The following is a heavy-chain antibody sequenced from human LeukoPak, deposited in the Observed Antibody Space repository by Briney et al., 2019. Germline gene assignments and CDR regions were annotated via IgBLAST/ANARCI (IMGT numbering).Heavy chain of an antibody. CDR2: ISGSGGST. D-gene: IGHD5-18*01. Sequence: PGGSLRLSCAASGFTFSSYAMSWVRQAPGKGLEWVSAISGSGGSTYYADSVKGRFTISRDNSKNTLYLQMNSLRAEDTAVYYCARGRYSYGYIDYWGQGTLVTVSS. J-gene: IGHJ4*02. V-gene: IGHV3-23*01. CDR1: GFTFSSYA. CDR3: ARGRYSYGYIDY.